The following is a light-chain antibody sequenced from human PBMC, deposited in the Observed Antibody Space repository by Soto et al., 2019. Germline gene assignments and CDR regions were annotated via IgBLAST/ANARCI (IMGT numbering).Light chain of an antibody. J-gene: IGLJ2*01. Sequence: QSVLTQPRSVSGSPGQSVTISCTGTSSDVGGYNYVSWYQQHPGKAPKLMIFDVTKRPSGVLDRFSGSKSGNTASLTISGLQAEDEADYYCCSYAGSYPVVFGGGTKLTVL. CDR2: DVT. V-gene: IGLV2-11*01. CDR1: SSDVGGYNY. CDR3: CSYAGSYPVV.